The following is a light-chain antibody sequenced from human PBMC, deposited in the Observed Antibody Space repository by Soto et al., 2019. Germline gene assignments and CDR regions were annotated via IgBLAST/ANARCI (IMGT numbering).Light chain of an antibody. CDR2: GAS. CDR1: QSVSSSY. J-gene: IGKJ5*01. CDR3: QQYGSSPIT. V-gene: IGKV3-20*01. Sequence: EIVLTHSPCTLSLSPGERATLSCRSSQSVSSSYLAWYQQKPGQAPRLLIYGASSRAAGIPDRFSGSGSGTDFTLTISRLEPEDFAVYYCQQYGSSPITFGQGTRLEI.